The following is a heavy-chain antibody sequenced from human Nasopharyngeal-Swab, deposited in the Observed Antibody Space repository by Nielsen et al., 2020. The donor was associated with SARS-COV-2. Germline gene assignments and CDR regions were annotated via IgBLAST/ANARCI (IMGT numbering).Heavy chain of an antibody. CDR3: ARALRYFDWLSKNYYYYYMDV. CDR2: MNPNSGNT. J-gene: IGHJ6*03. CDR1: GYTFTSYD. D-gene: IGHD3-9*01. V-gene: IGHV1-8*01. Sequence: ASVKASCKASGYTFTSYDINWVRQATGQGLEWMGWMNPNSGNTGYAQKFQGRVTMTRNTSISTAYMELSSLRSEDTAVYYCARALRYFDWLSKNYYYYYMDVWGKGTTVTVSS.